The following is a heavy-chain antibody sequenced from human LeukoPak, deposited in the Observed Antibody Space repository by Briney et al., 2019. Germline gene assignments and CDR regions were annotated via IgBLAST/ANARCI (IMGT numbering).Heavy chain of an antibody. V-gene: IGHV1-18*01. J-gene: IGHJ3*02. CDR2: ISAYNGNT. CDR1: GYTFTSYG. CDR3: ARASMIVVSDAFDI. D-gene: IGHD3-22*01. Sequence: GASVKVSCKASGYTFTSYGISWVRQAPGQGLEWMGWISAYNGNTNYAQKPQGRVTMTTDTSTSTAYMELRSLRSDDTAVYYCARASMIVVSDAFDIWGQGTMVTVSS.